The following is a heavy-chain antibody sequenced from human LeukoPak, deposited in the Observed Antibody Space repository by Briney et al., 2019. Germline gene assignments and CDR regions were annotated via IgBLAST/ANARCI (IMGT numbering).Heavy chain of an antibody. V-gene: IGHV1-46*01. CDR1: GGTFSSFA. J-gene: IGHJ3*02. Sequence: ASVKVSCKASGGTFSSFAFSWVRQAPGQGLEWMGIINPSGGSTGYAQKFQGRVTMTRDTSTSTVYMELSSLRSEDTAVYYCARGGVVVIAPDAFDIWGQGTMVTVSS. CDR2: INPSGGST. CDR3: ARGGVVVIAPDAFDI. D-gene: IGHD2-21*01.